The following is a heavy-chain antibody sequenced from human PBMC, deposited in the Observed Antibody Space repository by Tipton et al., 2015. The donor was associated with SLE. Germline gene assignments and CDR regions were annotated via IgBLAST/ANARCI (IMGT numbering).Heavy chain of an antibody. J-gene: IGHJ4*02. V-gene: IGHV4-39*01. CDR1: GGSISSSSYY. D-gene: IGHD3-22*01. CDR3: AKHWGYYPEY. Sequence: GLVKPSETLSLTCAVYGGSISSSSYYWAYWGWIRQSPDKGVEWIGEINHSGSTNYNPSLKSRVTISVDTSKNQFSLKLSSVTAADTAVYYCAKHWGYYPEYWGQGTQVTVSS. CDR2: INHSGST.